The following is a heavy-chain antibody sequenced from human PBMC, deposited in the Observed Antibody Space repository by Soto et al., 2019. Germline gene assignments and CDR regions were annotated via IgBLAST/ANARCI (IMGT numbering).Heavy chain of an antibody. J-gene: IGHJ4*02. CDR3: AGNSGTYAFDY. CDR1: GGFISSSNW. D-gene: IGHD1-26*01. Sequence: QVQLQESGPGLVKPSGTLSLTCAVSGGFISSSNWWSWVRQPPGKGLEWIGEIYHSGTTNYNPSLKXGVTISVDKSKNQFSLKLNSVTAADTAVYYCAGNSGTYAFDYWGQGTLVTVSS. CDR2: IYHSGTT. V-gene: IGHV4-4*02.